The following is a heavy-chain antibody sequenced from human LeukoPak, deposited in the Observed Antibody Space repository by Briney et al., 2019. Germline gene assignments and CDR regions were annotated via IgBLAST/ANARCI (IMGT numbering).Heavy chain of an antibody. Sequence: SETLSLTCTVSGGSISSYYWSWIRQPPGKGLEWIGYIYYSGSTNYNPSLKSRVTISVDTSKNQFSLKLSSVTAADTAVYYCARSPITIFGISYAFDIWGQGTMVTVSS. D-gene: IGHD3-3*01. CDR3: ARSPITIFGISYAFDI. V-gene: IGHV4-59*01. J-gene: IGHJ3*02. CDR1: GGSISSYY. CDR2: IYYSGST.